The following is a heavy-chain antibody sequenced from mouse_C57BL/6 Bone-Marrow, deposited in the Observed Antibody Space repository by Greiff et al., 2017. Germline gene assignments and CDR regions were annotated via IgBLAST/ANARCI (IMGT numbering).Heavy chain of an antibody. Sequence: QVQLKQPGAELVKPGASVKLSCKASGYTFTSYWMHWVKQRPGQGLEWIGMIHPNSGSTNYNEKFKSKATLTVDKSSSTAYMQLSSLTSEDSAFYFCTRKIFYYYGSSSGWFAYWGQGTLVTVSA. V-gene: IGHV1-64*01. CDR2: IHPNSGST. CDR3: TRKIFYYYGSSSGWFAY. CDR1: GYTFTSYW. D-gene: IGHD1-1*01. J-gene: IGHJ3*01.